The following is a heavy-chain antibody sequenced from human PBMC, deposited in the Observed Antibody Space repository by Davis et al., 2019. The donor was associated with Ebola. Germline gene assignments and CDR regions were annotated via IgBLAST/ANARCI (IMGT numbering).Heavy chain of an antibody. CDR2: ISPDNGNT. D-gene: IGHD6-6*01. J-gene: IGHJ5*02. V-gene: IGHV1-3*01. Sequence: AASVKVSCKASGYTFTGYTIHWVRQAPGQRLEWIGWISPDNGNTKYSQKFQDRVTLTRDTSASTAYMELSSLRSEGTAVYYCASPSLAAPRGFDPWGQGTLVTVSS. CDR1: GYTFTGYT. CDR3: ASPSLAAPRGFDP.